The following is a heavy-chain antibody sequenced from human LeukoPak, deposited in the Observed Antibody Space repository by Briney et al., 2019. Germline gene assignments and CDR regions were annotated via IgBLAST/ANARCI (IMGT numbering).Heavy chain of an antibody. CDR1: GGSFSGYY. D-gene: IGHD1-1*01. Sequence: SETLSLTCAVYGGSFSGYYWSWIRQPPGKGLEWIGEINHSGSTNYNPSLKSRVTISVDTSKNQFSLKLRFVTAADTAVYYCATKETNNWSLDIWGPGTLVTVSS. CDR3: ATKETNNWSLDI. J-gene: IGHJ3*02. CDR2: INHSGST. V-gene: IGHV4-34*01.